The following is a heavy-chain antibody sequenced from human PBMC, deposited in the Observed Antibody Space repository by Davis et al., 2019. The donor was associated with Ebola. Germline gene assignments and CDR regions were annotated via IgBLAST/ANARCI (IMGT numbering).Heavy chain of an antibody. CDR1: GFTFSSYA. D-gene: IGHD3-3*01. CDR2: ISGSGGST. CDR3: AKRGDFWSGYYYFDY. V-gene: IGHV3-23*01. Sequence: GESLKISCAASGFTFSSYAMSWVRQAPGKGLEWVSAISGSGGSTYYADSVKGRFTISRDNSKNTLYLQMNRLRAEDTAVYYCAKRGDFWSGYYYFDYWGQGTLVTVSS. J-gene: IGHJ4*02.